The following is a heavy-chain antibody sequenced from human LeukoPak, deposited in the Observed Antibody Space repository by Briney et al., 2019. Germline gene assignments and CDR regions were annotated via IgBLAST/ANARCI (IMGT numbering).Heavy chain of an antibody. J-gene: IGHJ6*03. CDR3: WYSNYDAKSVNDRMIHFTKYFHNHMDTQMVHLNAQDIGVTLCEKGSPSCYYSYMDV. CDR2: ISKNGDST. V-gene: IGHV3-64*01. Sequence: GRSLRLSCAASGFTFSSYAMHWVRQAPGKRLEYVSAISKNGDSTYYAQSVKDRFIISRDNSKNTLYIQMASLRAQDMAVNYNWYSNYDAKSVNDRMIHFTKYFHNHMDTQMVHLNAQDIGVTLCEKGSPSCYYSYMDVWGKGTTVTVSS. D-gene: IGHD6-13*01. CDR1: GFTFSSYA.